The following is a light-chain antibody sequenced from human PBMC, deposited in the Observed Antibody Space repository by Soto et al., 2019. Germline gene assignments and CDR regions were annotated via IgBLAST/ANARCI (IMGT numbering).Light chain of an antibody. V-gene: IGKV3-20*01. CDR1: QSVSSSS. CDR2: GAS. CDR3: QQCGNSPRT. J-gene: IGKJ1*01. Sequence: EIVLTQSPGTLSLSPGERATLSCRASQSVSSSSFAWYQHKPGQAPRLLIYGASTRATGIPDRFSGSGSGTGFTLTISRLEPEDFAVYYCQQCGNSPRTFGQGTKVEIK.